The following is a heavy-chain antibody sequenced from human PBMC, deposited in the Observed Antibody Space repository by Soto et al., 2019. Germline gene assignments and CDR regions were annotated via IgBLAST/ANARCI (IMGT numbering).Heavy chain of an antibody. CDR1: GSSISSYY. CDR3: ARDAGDNSSGYYRLYYFDY. CDR2: IYYSGST. D-gene: IGHD3-22*01. V-gene: IGHV4-59*01. J-gene: IGHJ4*02. Sequence: SETLSLTCTVSGSSISSYYWSWIRQPPGKGLEWIGYIYYSGSTNYNPSLKSRVTISVDTSKNQFSLKLSSVTAADTAVYYCARDAGDNSSGYYRLYYFDYWGQGTLVTVSS.